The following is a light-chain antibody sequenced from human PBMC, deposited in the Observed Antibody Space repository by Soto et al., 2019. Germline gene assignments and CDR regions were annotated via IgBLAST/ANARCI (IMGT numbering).Light chain of an antibody. CDR3: QQLNSYPIT. J-gene: IGKJ5*01. CDR2: AAS. CDR1: QGISSY. Sequence: AIRMTQSPSSLSASTGDRVTITCRASQGISSYLAWYQQKPGKAPKLLIYAASTLQSGVPSRFSGSGSGTEFTLTISRLQPEDFATYYCQQLNSYPITFGQGTRLENK. V-gene: IGKV1-8*01.